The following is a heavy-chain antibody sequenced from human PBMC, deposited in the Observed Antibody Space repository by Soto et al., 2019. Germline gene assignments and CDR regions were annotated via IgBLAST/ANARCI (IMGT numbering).Heavy chain of an antibody. V-gene: IGHV4-59*08. CDR2: IYYSGST. CDR1: GGSISSYY. J-gene: IGHJ4*02. Sequence: QVQLQESGPGLVKPSETLSLTCTVSGGSISSYYWSWIRQPPGKGLEWIGYIYYSGSTNYNPSLNCRVTISVDTSNNQFSLKLSSVTAADTAVYYCARRYGSCFDYWGQGTLVIVSS. CDR3: ARRYGSCFDY. D-gene: IGHD5-18*01.